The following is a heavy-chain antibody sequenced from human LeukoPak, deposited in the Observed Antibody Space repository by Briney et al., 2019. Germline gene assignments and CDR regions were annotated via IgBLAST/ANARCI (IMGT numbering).Heavy chain of an antibody. D-gene: IGHD3-10*01. CDR2: ISYSGST. J-gene: IGHJ4*02. Sequence: SETLSLTCTVSGGSISSYYWSWIRQPPGKGLEWIGYISYSGSTNYNPSLKSRVTISVDTSRNQFSLKLISVTAADTAVYYCARGRLGGSGSYYNVLDYWGQGTLVTVSS. V-gene: IGHV4-59*01. CDR3: ARGRLGGSGSYYNVLDY. CDR1: GGSISSYY.